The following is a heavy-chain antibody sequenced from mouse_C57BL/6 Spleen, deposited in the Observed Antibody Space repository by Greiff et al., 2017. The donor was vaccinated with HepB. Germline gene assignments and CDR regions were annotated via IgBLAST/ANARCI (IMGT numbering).Heavy chain of an antibody. D-gene: IGHD1-1*01. CDR1: GYTFTSYW. V-gene: IGHV1-50*01. CDR2: IDPSDSYT. J-gene: IGHJ1*03. CDR3: ARRDTAGSSYWYFDV. Sequence: QVQLQQSGAELVKPGASVKLSCKASGYTFTSYWMQWVKQRPGQGLEWIGEIDPSDSYTNYNQKFKGKATLTVDTSSSTAYMQLSSLTSEDSAVYYCARRDTAGSSYWYFDVWGTGTTVTVSS.